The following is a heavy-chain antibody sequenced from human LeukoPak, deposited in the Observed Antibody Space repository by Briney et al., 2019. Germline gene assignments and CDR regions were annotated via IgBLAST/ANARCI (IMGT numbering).Heavy chain of an antibody. V-gene: IGHV3-48*02. D-gene: IGHD5-24*01. Sequence: GGSLRLACAASGFTFSIYSMNWVRQAPGKGREWVSYIHNSGGTIYYADSVKGRFTISRDNAQNSLFLQMNSLRDEDTAVYYCATAGAGYNFFGLDWGQGTLVTVSS. CDR1: GFTFSIYS. J-gene: IGHJ4*02. CDR2: IHNSGGTI. CDR3: ATAGAGYNFFGLD.